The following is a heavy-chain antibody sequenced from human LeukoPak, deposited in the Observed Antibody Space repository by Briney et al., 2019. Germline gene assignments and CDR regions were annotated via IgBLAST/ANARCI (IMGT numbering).Heavy chain of an antibody. D-gene: IGHD1-1*01. CDR2: IYYSGST. CDR3: ASLTTQFLPDV. CDR1: GGSISSGGYY. V-gene: IGHV4-61*08. J-gene: IGHJ6*02. Sequence: PSETLSLTCTVSGGSISSGGYYWSWIRQHPGKGLEWIGYIYYSGSTNYNPSLKSRVTISVDTSKNQFSLKLSSVTAADTAVYYCASLTTQFLPDVWGQGTTVTVSS.